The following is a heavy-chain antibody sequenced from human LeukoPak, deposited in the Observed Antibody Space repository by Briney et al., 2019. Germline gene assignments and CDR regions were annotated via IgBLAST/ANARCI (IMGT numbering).Heavy chain of an antibody. V-gene: IGHV3-74*01. CDR3: ARDWLCSGGSCRGAFDI. Sequence: GGSLRLSCAASGFTFSNYWMHWVRQAPGKGLVWVSRINSDGSATNYADSVKGRFTISRDNSKNTLYLQMNSLRAEDTAVYYCARDWLCSGGSCRGAFDIWGQGTMVTVSS. CDR1: GFTFSNYW. D-gene: IGHD2-15*01. J-gene: IGHJ3*02. CDR2: INSDGSAT.